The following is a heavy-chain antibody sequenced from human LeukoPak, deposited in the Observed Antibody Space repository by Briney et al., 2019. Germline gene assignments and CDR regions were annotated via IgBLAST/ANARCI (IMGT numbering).Heavy chain of an antibody. CDR3: ARGRASVFDF. D-gene: IGHD6-19*01. V-gene: IGHV6-1*01. Sequence: SQTLSPTCALSGDLVSTSGVAWHWVRQSPSRGLEWLGRTYYTSKWNTDYAVSVKSRIVVNPDTSKNQFSLQLNSVTSEDTAVYYCARGRASVFDFWLRGTMVTVSS. CDR1: GDLVSTSGVA. J-gene: IGHJ3*01. CDR2: TYYTSKWNT.